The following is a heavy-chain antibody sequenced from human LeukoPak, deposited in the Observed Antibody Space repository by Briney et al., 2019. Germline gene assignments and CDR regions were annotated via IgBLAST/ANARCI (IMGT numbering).Heavy chain of an antibody. V-gene: IGHV4-38-2*02. CDR2: ICHTGTT. D-gene: IGHD5-12*01. CDR3: ARVAPTSSNAFDI. CDR1: GYSISRGYC. Sequence: PSETLSLTCTVSGYSISRGYCWGWVRQPPGKGLEWLENICHTGTTFSNPSLKSRVTTSIDTSKNQFSLRLSSVTAADTAVYYCARVAPTSSNAFDIWGQGTMVSVSS. J-gene: IGHJ3*02.